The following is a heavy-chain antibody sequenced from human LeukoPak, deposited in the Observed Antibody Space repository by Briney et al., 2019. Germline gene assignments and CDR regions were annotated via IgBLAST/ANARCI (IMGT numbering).Heavy chain of an antibody. Sequence: PGGSLRLSCAASGFTFSRYWMSCVRQAPGEGLEWVANIKQDGSEKYYVDSVKGRFTISRDNAKNSLYLQMNSLRAEDTAVYYCARYRWPLDTSFPDYWGQGTLVTVSS. V-gene: IGHV3-7*01. CDR2: IKQDGSEK. J-gene: IGHJ4*02. D-gene: IGHD5-24*01. CDR1: GFTFSRYW. CDR3: ARYRWPLDTSFPDY.